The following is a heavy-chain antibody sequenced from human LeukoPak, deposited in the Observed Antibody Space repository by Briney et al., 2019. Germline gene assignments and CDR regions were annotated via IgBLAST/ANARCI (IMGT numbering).Heavy chain of an antibody. Sequence: PGRSLRISCAASGFTFDDYGMSWVRQAPGKGLEWVSGINWSGGSTGYADSVKGRFTISRDNAKNSLYLQMNSLRAEDTALYYCARLYSSSSSWYYYYYYMDVWGKGTTVTVSS. CDR1: GFTFDDYG. CDR3: ARLYSSSSSWYYYYYYMDV. D-gene: IGHD6-6*01. J-gene: IGHJ6*03. V-gene: IGHV3-20*04. CDR2: INWSGGST.